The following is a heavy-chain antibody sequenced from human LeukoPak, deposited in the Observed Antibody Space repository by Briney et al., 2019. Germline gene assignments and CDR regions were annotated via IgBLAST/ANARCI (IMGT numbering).Heavy chain of an antibody. Sequence: PSETLSLTCTVSGGSISSYYWGWIRQPPGKGLEWIGSIYYSGSTYYNPSLKSRVTISVDTSKNQFSLKLSSVTAADTAVYYCARASTYALNTWGQGTLVTVSS. CDR3: ARASTYALNT. CDR2: IYYSGST. J-gene: IGHJ4*02. D-gene: IGHD2-8*01. CDR1: GGSISSYY. V-gene: IGHV4-39*07.